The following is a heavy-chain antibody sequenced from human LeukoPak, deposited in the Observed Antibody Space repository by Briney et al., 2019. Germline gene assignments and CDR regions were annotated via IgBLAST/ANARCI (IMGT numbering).Heavy chain of an antibody. Sequence: ASQTLSLTCDVSSYSISTNNWWGWIRQPPGKGLEWIGYIYYSGSVYSNPSLESRVTLSIDTSKNQFSLKLSSVTAADTAVYYCAKMDDSSGQAFDAFDVWGQGTMVTVSS. J-gene: IGHJ3*01. V-gene: IGHV4-28*02. D-gene: IGHD3-22*01. CDR2: IYYSGSV. CDR3: AKMDDSSGQAFDAFDV. CDR1: SYSISTNNW.